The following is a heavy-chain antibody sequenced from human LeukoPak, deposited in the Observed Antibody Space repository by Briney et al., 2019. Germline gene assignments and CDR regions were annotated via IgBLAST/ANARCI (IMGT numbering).Heavy chain of an antibody. J-gene: IGHJ4*02. CDR2: IYTSGST. V-gene: IGHV4-4*07. Sequence: SSETLSLTCTVSGGSISSYYWSRVRQPAGKGLEWIGRIYTSGSTNYNPSLKSRVTMSVDTSKNQFSLKLSSVTAADTAVYYCARDHYDLGYFDYWGQGTLVTVSS. CDR1: GGSISSYY. CDR3: ARDHYDLGYFDY. D-gene: IGHD3-3*01.